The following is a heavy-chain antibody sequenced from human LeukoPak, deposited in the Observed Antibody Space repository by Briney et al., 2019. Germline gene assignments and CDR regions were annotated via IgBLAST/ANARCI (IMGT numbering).Heavy chain of an antibody. CDR1: GFTFSSYS. CDR3: AREVAGHHYDSSGRLDY. V-gene: IGHV3-48*02. D-gene: IGHD3-22*01. CDR2: ISSSSSTI. J-gene: IGHJ4*02. Sequence: GGSLRLSCAASGFTFSSYSMNWVRQAPGKGLEWVSYISSSSSTIYYADSVKGRFTISRDNAKNSLYLQMNSLRDEDTAVYYCAREVAGHHYDSSGRLDYWGQGTLVTVSS.